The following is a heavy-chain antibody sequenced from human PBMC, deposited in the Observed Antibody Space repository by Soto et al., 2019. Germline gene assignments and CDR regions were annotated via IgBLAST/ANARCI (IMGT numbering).Heavy chain of an antibody. CDR3: ARANYYNSNDFS. D-gene: IGHD3-9*01. Sequence: SETLSLTCTVSGGSISSYYWSWIRQPPGKGLEWIGYIYDSGSTNYNPPLKSRVTISVDTSKNQLSLKLSSVTAADTAVYYCARANYYNSNDFSWGQGTMVTVSS. CDR2: IYDSGST. J-gene: IGHJ3*01. V-gene: IGHV4-59*01. CDR1: GGSISSYY.